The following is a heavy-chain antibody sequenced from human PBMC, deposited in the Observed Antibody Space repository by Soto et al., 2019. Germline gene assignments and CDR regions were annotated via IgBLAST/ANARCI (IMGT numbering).Heavy chain of an antibody. V-gene: IGHV4-39*01. CDR1: GGSISSSSYY. D-gene: IGHD6-19*01. Sequence: QLQLQESGPGLVKPSETLSLTCTVSGGSISSSSYYWGWIRQPPGKGLEWIGSIYYSGSTYYNPSLKSRVTISVDTSKNQFSLKLSSVTAADTAVYYCARHTSGEAVATEFDYWGQGTLVTVSS. CDR3: ARHTSGEAVATEFDY. J-gene: IGHJ4*02. CDR2: IYYSGST.